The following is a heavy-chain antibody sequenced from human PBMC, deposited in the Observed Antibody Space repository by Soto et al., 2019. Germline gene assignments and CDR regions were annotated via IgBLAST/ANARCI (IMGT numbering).Heavy chain of an antibody. Sequence: EVQLVESGGGLVQPGRSLRLSCAASGFTFDDYAMHWVRQAPGKGLEWVSGISWNSGSIGYADSVKGRFTISRDNAKNSLYLQMNSLRAEDTAFYYCAKDKVPSSWYYFDYWGQETLVTVSS. D-gene: IGHD6-13*01. CDR2: ISWNSGSI. CDR1: GFTFDDYA. V-gene: IGHV3-9*01. J-gene: IGHJ4*02. CDR3: AKDKVPSSWYYFDY.